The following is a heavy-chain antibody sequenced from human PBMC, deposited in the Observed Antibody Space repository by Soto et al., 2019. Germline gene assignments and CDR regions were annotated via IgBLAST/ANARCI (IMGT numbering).Heavy chain of an antibody. CDR3: ARRGLQSRGYFDY. CDR1: GDSISSGGYY. CDR2: IYYSGTT. V-gene: IGHV4-31*03. J-gene: IGHJ4*02. Sequence: QVQLQESGPGLVKPSQTLSLTCTVSGDSISSGGYYWSWIRQNPGKGLEYIGYIYYSGTTHYNPSLRSRVIISVDTSKNQFSLKLSSVTAADTAVYYCARRGLQSRGYFDYWGQGTLVTVSS. D-gene: IGHD1-1*01.